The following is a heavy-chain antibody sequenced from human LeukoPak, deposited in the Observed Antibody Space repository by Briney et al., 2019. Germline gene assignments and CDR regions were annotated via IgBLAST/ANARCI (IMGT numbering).Heavy chain of an antibody. CDR2: INPDSGGT. V-gene: IGHV1-2*02. CDR3: ARGPNWGLDY. D-gene: IGHD7-27*01. Sequence: ASVKVSCKASGYTFTGYYIHWVRQAPGQGLEWMGWINPDSGGTIYVQKFQGRVTMTRDSPIGTVYMELSRLSSDDTAVYYCARGPNWGLDYWGQGTLVTVSS. CDR1: GYTFTGYY. J-gene: IGHJ4*02.